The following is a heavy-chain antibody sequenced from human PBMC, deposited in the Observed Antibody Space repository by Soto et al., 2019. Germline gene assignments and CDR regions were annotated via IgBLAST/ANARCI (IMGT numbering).Heavy chain of an antibody. Sequence: GSLRLSCAASGFTFSSYAMSWVRQAPGKGLEWVSAISGSGGSTYYADSVKGRFTISRDNSKNTLYLQMNSLRAEDTAVYYCAKRVGGYSYGSYYYYYYMDVWGKGTTVTVS. J-gene: IGHJ6*03. CDR1: GFTFSSYA. CDR2: ISGSGGST. D-gene: IGHD5-18*01. V-gene: IGHV3-23*01. CDR3: AKRVGGYSYGSYYYYYYMDV.